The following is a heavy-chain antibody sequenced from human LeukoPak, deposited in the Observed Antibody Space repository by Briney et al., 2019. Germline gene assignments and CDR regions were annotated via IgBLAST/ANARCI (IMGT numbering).Heavy chain of an antibody. D-gene: IGHD3-22*01. CDR3: AKDGDSTGYYSSYYDHMDV. V-gene: IGHV3-48*03. J-gene: IGHJ6*03. CDR1: RFTFSSYE. CDR2: ISSSGSTI. Sequence: GGSLRLSCAASRFTFSSYEMNWVRQAPGKGLDWLSYISSSGSTIYYADSVKGRFTISRDNAKNSLYLQMNSLRAEDTAIYYCAKDGDSTGYYSSYYDHMDVWGKGTSVTISS.